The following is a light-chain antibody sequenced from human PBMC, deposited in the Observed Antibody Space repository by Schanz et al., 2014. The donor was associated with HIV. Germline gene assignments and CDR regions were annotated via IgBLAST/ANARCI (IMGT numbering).Light chain of an antibody. Sequence: QSVLTQPASVSGSPGQSITISCTGTSSDVGGYKYVSWYQQYPGKAPKLIIFDVDNRPSGVSWRFSASKSGNTASLTISGLQAEDEADYYCGSYSSGVSHWVFGGGTKLTVL. CDR2: DVD. J-gene: IGLJ3*02. V-gene: IGLV2-14*01. CDR1: SSDVGGYKY. CDR3: GSYSSGVSHWV.